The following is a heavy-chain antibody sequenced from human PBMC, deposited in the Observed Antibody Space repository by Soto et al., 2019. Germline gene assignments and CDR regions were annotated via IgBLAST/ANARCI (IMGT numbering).Heavy chain of an antibody. Sequence: QVQLVQSGAEVKKPGASVKVSCKASGYTFTNYAIDWVRQAPGQRLEWMGWINAGNGNTKYSQKFQGRVTITRDTSASTAYMELSSLISEDTAVYYCARDMGFGLSDYWGQGILVTVSS. CDR2: INAGNGNT. CDR3: ARDMGFGLSDY. V-gene: IGHV1-3*01. D-gene: IGHD3-10*01. J-gene: IGHJ4*02. CDR1: GYTFTNYA.